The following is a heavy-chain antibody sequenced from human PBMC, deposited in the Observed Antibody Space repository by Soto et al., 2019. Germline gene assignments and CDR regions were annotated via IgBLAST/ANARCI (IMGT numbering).Heavy chain of an antibody. CDR2: INHSGST. D-gene: IGHD5-18*01. Sequence: SETLSLTCAVYGGSFSGYYWSWIRQPPGKGLEWIGEINHSGSTNYNPSLKSRVTISVDTSKNQFSLKLSSVTAADTAVYYCARAGYSYGYAYYHYGMDVWGQGTMVTASS. CDR3: ARAGYSYGYAYYHYGMDV. J-gene: IGHJ6*02. V-gene: IGHV4-34*01. CDR1: GGSFSGYY.